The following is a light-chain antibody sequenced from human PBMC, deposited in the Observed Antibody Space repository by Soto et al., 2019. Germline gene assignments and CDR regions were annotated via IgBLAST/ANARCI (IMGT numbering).Light chain of an antibody. CDR2: GAS. CDR1: QSVSSSY. V-gene: IGKV3D-20*02. CDR3: QQRSNWQNT. J-gene: IGKJ1*01. Sequence: FTRSPAQLPLCLGESATLSCRVSQSVSSSYLAWYQQKPGQAPRLLICGASSRATGIPARFRGRGSGTDFSLAISILGPYDLAVYYLQQRSNWQNTVSQGTKVDI.